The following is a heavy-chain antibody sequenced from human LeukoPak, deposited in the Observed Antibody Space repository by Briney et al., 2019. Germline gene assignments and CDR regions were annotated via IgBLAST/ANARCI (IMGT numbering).Heavy chain of an antibody. Sequence: SVKVSCKASGGTFSSYAISWVRQAPVQGLEWMGGIIPIFGTANYAQKFQGGVTITADESTSTAYMELSSLRSEDTAVYYCELYSSSWYYFDYWGQGTLVTVSS. J-gene: IGHJ4*02. D-gene: IGHD6-13*01. CDR2: IIPIFGTA. V-gene: IGHV1-69*01. CDR3: ELYSSSWYYFDY. CDR1: GGTFSSYA.